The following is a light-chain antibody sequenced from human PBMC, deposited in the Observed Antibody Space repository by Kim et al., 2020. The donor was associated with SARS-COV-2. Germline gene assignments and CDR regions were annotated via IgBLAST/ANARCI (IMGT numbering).Light chain of an antibody. V-gene: IGLV8-61*01. Sequence: GTVTLTCGLNSGSVSSTHYPTWYQQTPGQAPRMLIYSTNSRSSGVPDRFSGSILGNRAALTITGAQADDEADYHCVLYVGSGISWVFGGGTQLTVL. J-gene: IGLJ3*02. CDR3: VLYVGSGISWV. CDR1: SGSVSSTHY. CDR2: STN.